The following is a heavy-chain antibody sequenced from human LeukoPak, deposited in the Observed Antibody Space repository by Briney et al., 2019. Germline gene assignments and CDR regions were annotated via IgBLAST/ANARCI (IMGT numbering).Heavy chain of an antibody. CDR1: GGTISSSYW. V-gene: IGHV4-4*02. CDR3: ARKGYTIGSFDY. D-gene: IGHD5-18*01. Sequence: SETLSLTCGVSGGTISSSYWWTWVSQPPGKGLEWIGEIYHSGSTNYNPSLKSRVTISVDKSKSQFSLKLSSVTAADTAVYYCARKGYTIGSFDYWGQGTLVTVSS. J-gene: IGHJ4*02. CDR2: IYHSGST.